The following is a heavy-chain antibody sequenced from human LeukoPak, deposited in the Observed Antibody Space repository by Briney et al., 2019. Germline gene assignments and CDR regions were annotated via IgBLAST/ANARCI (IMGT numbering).Heavy chain of an antibody. CDR3: ARAGIAARNRPKYYFDY. J-gene: IGHJ4*02. D-gene: IGHD6-6*01. Sequence: PSETLSLTCTVSGGSISSSSYYWGWIRQPPGKGLEWIGSIYYSGSTYYNPSLKSRVTISVDTSKNQFSLKLSSVTAADTAVYYCARAGIAARNRPKYYFDYWGQGTLVTVSS. CDR1: GGSISSSSYY. CDR2: IYYSGST. V-gene: IGHV4-39*07.